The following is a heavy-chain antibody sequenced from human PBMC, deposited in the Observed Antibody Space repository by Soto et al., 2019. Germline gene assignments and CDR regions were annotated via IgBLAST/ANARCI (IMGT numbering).Heavy chain of an antibody. CDR2: IYYSGST. Sequence: QVQLQESGPGLVKPSQTLSLTCTVSGGSISSGDYYWSWIRQPPGKGLKWIGYIYYSGSTYYNPSVKSRVTISVDTSKNQFSLKLRSVTVADTAVYYCARAVGYYDHVWGSYRSASFDYWGQGALVTVSS. D-gene: IGHD3-16*02. CDR3: ARAVGYYDHVWGSYRSASFDY. V-gene: IGHV4-30-4*01. CDR1: GGSISSGDYY. J-gene: IGHJ4*02.